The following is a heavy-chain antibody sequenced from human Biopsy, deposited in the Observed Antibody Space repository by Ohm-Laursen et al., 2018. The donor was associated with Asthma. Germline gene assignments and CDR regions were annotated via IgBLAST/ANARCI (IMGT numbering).Heavy chain of an antibody. CDR2: VTYDGISQ. J-gene: IGHJ6*02. Sequence: SLRLSCAASGFTFSNYGMHWVRQVAGKGLDWVAVVTYDGISQYYAESVKGRFTISRDNSRNTLNLQMNSVRPADTAVYFCARERAGVLGSYNGMDVWGPGTTVSVSS. V-gene: IGHV3-30*03. D-gene: IGHD2-8*01. CDR3: ARERAGVLGSYNGMDV. CDR1: GFTFSNYG.